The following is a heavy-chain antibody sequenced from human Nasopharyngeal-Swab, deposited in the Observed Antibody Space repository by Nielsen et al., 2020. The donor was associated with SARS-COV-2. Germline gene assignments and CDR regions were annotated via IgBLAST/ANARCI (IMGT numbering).Heavy chain of an antibody. J-gene: IGHJ4*02. CDR2: ISAYNGDT. CDR1: GYTFTSYG. Sequence: ASVKVSCKASGYTFTSYGISWVRQAPGQGLEWMGWISAYNGDTNYAQKLQGRVTMTTDTSTSTAYMELRSLRSDDTAVYYCARGLAVAGIPDFDYWGQGTLVTVSS. V-gene: IGHV1-18*01. CDR3: ARGLAVAGIPDFDY. D-gene: IGHD6-19*01.